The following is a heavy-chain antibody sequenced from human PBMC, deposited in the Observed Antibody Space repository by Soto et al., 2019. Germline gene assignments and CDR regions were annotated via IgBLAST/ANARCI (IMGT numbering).Heavy chain of an antibody. J-gene: IGHJ4*02. Sequence: QLQLQESGPGLVKPSETLSLTCTVSGGSISSSSYYWGWIRQPPGKGLEWIGSIYYSGSTYYNPSLKSRVTISVDTSKNQFSLKLSSVTAADTAVYYCARPTSSWYTFHFDYWGQGTLVTVSS. V-gene: IGHV4-39*01. CDR1: GGSISSSSYY. CDR2: IYYSGST. D-gene: IGHD6-13*01. CDR3: ARPTSSWYTFHFDY.